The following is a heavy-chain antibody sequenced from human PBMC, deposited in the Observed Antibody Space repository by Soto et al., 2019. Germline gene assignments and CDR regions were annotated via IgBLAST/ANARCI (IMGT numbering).Heavy chain of an antibody. V-gene: IGHV3-11*01. CDR1: GFNFSDFY. Sequence: QVQLVESGGALVKPGGSLRLSCAASGFNFSDFYISWIRQAPGKGLEWVSFISATGETIYYAESVKGRFTISRDNAQKSLVLQMNTLRDEDTAIYYCDSHLQGSRRKYHFHFLGQGTLVTVSS. D-gene: IGHD2-2*01. CDR2: ISATGETI. J-gene: IGHJ4*02. CDR3: DSHLQGSRRKYHFHF.